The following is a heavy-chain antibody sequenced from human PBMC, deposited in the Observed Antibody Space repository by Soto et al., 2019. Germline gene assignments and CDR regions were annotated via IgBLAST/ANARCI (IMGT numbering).Heavy chain of an antibody. CDR1: GGSISSGDYY. J-gene: IGHJ5*02. CDR3: ASLRAAAGIHQLNWFDP. Sequence: SETLSLTCTVSGGSISSGDYYWSWIRQPPGKGLEWIGYVYYSGRTYYNPSLKSRLTISIDTSKNQFSLNLRSVTAADTAVYYCASLRAAAGIHQLNWFDPWGQGTLVTVS. V-gene: IGHV4-30-4*01. CDR2: VYYSGRT. D-gene: IGHD6-13*01.